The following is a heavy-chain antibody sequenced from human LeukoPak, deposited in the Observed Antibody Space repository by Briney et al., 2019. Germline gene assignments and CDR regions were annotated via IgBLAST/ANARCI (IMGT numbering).Heavy chain of an antibody. V-gene: IGHV3-66*04. D-gene: IGHD3-22*01. Sequence: PGGSLRLSCAASGFTVSSNYMSWVRQAPGKGLEWVSVIYSGGSTYYADSVKGRFTISRDNSKNTLYLQMNSLRAEGTAVYYCASHRGMYYYDSSGSLGYWGQGTLVTVSS. CDR1: GFTVSSNY. J-gene: IGHJ4*02. CDR3: ASHRGMYYYDSSGSLGY. CDR2: IYSGGST.